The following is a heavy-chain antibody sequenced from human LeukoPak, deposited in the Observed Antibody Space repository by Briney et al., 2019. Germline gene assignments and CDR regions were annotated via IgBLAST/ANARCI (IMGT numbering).Heavy chain of an antibody. J-gene: IGHJ4*02. CDR2: IRYDGSNK. D-gene: IGHD6-19*01. CDR1: GFTFSSYG. Sequence: GGSLRLSCAASGFTFSSYGMHWVRQAPGKGLEWVAFIRYDGSNKYYADSVKGRFTISRDNSKNTLYLQMNSLRAEDTAVYFCARWLYNSGWAIDYWGQGTLVTVSS. CDR3: ARWLYNSGWAIDY. V-gene: IGHV3-30*02.